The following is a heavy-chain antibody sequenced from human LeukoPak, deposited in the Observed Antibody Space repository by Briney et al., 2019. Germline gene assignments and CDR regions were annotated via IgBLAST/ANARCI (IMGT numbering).Heavy chain of an antibody. CDR2: IKSKTDGGTT. Sequence: GGSLRLSCAASGFTFSNAWMSWVRQAPGKGLEWVGRIKSKTDGGTTDYAAPVKGRFTISRDNAKNSLYLQMNSLRAEDTAVYYCASYITMVRGVIIGDHYWGQGTLVTVSS. J-gene: IGHJ4*02. D-gene: IGHD3-10*01. CDR3: ASYITMVRGVIIGDHY. V-gene: IGHV3-15*01. CDR1: GFTFSNAW.